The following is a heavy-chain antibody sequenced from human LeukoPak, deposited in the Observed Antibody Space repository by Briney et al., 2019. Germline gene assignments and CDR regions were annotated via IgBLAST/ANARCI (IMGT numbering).Heavy chain of an antibody. CDR2: IIPIFGTA. Sequence: GASVTVSCTASGGTFSSYAISWVRQAPGQGLKWMGGIIPIFGTANYAQKFQGRVTITADESTSTAYMELSSLRSEDTAVYYCATKGYNWNDEGSFDYWGQGTLVTVSS. V-gene: IGHV1-69*13. D-gene: IGHD1-1*01. J-gene: IGHJ4*02. CDR3: ATKGYNWNDEGSFDY. CDR1: GGTFSSYA.